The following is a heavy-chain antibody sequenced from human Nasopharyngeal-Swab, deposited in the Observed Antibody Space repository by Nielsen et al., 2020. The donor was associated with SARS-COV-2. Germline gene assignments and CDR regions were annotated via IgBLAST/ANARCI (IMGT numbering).Heavy chain of an antibody. V-gene: IGHV4-59*12. Sequence: SETLSLTCTVSGGSISNYYWSWIRQSPGKGLEWIGYIYHSGGTYYNPSLKSRVTISVDTSKNQFSLKLSSVTAADTAVYYCARVIVGADYFDYWGQGTLVTVSS. CDR2: IYHSGGT. CDR1: GGSISNYY. CDR3: ARVIVGADYFDY. J-gene: IGHJ4*02. D-gene: IGHD1-26*01.